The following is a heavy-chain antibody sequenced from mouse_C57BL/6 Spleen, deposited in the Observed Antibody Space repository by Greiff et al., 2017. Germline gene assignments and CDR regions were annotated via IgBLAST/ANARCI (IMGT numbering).Heavy chain of an antibody. CDR2: IYPGSGST. CDR3: ARRGDYYGRGDFDY. J-gene: IGHJ2*01. CDR1: GYTFTSYW. Sequence: VQLQQPGAELVKPGASVKMSCKASGYTFTSYWITWVKQRPGPGLEWIGDIYPGSGSTNYNEKFKSKATLTVDTSSSKAYMQLSSLTSEASAGYYCARRGDYYGRGDFDYWGQGTTLTVSS. V-gene: IGHV1-55*01. D-gene: IGHD1-1*01.